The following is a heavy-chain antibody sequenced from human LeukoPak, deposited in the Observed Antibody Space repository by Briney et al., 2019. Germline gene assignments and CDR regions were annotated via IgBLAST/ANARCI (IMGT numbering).Heavy chain of an antibody. CDR3: AKDLLARPDY. CDR1: GFTFSDFS. CDR2: IGSAI. D-gene: IGHD2/OR15-2a*01. J-gene: IGHJ4*02. V-gene: IGHV3-48*01. Sequence: GGSLRLSCVASGFTFSDFSLNWVRQAPGKGLEWISYIGSAIYYADSVKGRFTISRDNSKNTLYLQMNSLRAEDTAVYYCAKDLLARPDYWGQGTLVTVSS.